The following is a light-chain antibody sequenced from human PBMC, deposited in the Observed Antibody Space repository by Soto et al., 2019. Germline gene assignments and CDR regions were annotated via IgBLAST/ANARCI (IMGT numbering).Light chain of an antibody. Sequence: DIQMTQSPSTLSASVGDRVTITCRASQSISSWLAWYQQKPGKAPKLLIYKASSLESGVPSRFRRSGSGTEFTLTISSLQPDDFETYYCQKYNSYSWTFGQGTKV. CDR2: KAS. CDR3: QKYNSYSWT. J-gene: IGKJ1*01. CDR1: QSISSW. V-gene: IGKV1-5*03.